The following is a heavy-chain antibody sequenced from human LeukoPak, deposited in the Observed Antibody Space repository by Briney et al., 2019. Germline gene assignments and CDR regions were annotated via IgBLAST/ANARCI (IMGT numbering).Heavy chain of an antibody. CDR2: IYTSGST. V-gene: IGHV4-4*07. CDR3: ARDPGDSSYGLDY. D-gene: IGHD5-18*01. J-gene: IGHJ4*02. CDR1: GDSISYFY. Sequence: SETLSLTCSVSGDSISYFYWSWIRQPAGKGLEWIGRIYTSGSTNYNPSLKSRVTISVDTSKNQFSLKLSSVTAADTAVYYCARDPGDSSYGLDYWGQGTLVTVSS.